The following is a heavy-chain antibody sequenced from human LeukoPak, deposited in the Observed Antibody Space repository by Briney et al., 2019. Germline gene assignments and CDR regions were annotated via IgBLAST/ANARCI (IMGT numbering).Heavy chain of an antibody. J-gene: IGHJ4*02. CDR1: GYTFTSYY. Sequence: GASVKVSCKASGYTFTSYYMHWVRQAPGQGLEWMGIINPSGGSTSYAQKFQGRVTMTRDTSTSTVYMELSSLRSEDTAIYYCTRATQIRDYSSNYWGQGSLVTVSS. V-gene: IGHV1-46*01. CDR3: TRATQIRDYSSNY. D-gene: IGHD4-11*01. CDR2: INPSGGST.